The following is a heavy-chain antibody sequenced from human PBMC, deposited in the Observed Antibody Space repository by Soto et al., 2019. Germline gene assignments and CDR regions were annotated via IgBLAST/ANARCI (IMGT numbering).Heavy chain of an antibody. V-gene: IGHV3-74*01. Sequence: EVQLVESGGGLVQPGGSLRLSCAASAFTFTNYCMHWDRQAPGKGLVWVSRINGDGRIITYADSVKGRFTVSRDNAKNTLYLEMNSLRAEDTAVYYCARVGTGYYYKDVWGTGTTVTVSS. CDR3: ARVGTGYYYKDV. CDR2: INGDGRII. J-gene: IGHJ6*03. CDR1: AFTFTNYC.